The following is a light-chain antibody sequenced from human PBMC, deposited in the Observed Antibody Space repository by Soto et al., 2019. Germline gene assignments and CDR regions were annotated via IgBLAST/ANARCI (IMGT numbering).Light chain of an antibody. Sequence: QSVLTQPPSVSGAPGQRVTISCTGSSSNIGAGYNVHWYQQLPGTAPKLLIYANNNRPSGVSDRFSGSRSGTSASLAITGLQAGDEADYYCQSYDSSLSEVVFGGGTKLTVL. CDR1: SSNIGAGYN. CDR2: ANN. CDR3: QSYDSSLSEVV. J-gene: IGLJ2*01. V-gene: IGLV1-40*01.